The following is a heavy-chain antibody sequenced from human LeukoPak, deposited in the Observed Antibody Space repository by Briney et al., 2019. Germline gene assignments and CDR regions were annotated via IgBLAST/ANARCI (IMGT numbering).Heavy chain of an antibody. CDR3: ARGGLYSSGWLFDY. D-gene: IGHD6-19*01. Sequence: ASVKVSCKASGGTFSSYAISWVRQAPGQGLEWMGRIIPIFGTANYAQKLQGRVTITTDESTSTAYMELSSLRSEDTAVYYCARGGLYSSGWLFDYWGQGTLVTVSS. V-gene: IGHV1-69*05. J-gene: IGHJ4*02. CDR2: IIPIFGTA. CDR1: GGTFSSYA.